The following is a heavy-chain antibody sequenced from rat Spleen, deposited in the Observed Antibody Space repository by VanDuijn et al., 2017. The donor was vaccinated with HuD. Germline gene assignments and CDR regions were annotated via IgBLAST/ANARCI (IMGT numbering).Heavy chain of an antibody. J-gene: IGHJ1*01. CDR3: ARHVEIAAIDWYFDF. D-gene: IGHD1-2*01. CDR1: GFTFSDYY. CDR2: ISYDGSST. V-gene: IGHV5-29*01. Sequence: EVQLVESDGGLVQPGRSLKLSCAASGFTFSDYYMAWVRQAPTKGLEWVATISYDGSSTYYRDPVKGRFTISRDNAKSTLYLQMDSLRSEDTATYYCARHVEIAAIDWYFDFWGPGTMVTVSS.